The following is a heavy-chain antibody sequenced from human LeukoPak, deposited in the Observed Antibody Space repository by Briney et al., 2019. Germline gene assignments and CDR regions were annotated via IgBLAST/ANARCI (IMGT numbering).Heavy chain of an antibody. CDR2: VSASGANT. Sequence: GGSLRLSCAASGFTFSNYAMSWVRQAPGKGLEWVSAVSASGANTYYADSVKGRFTISRDNSKNTLYLQMNSLRAEDTAVYYCAQDPNHWGQGTLVTVSS. CDR1: GFTFSNYA. V-gene: IGHV3-23*01. CDR3: AQDPNH. J-gene: IGHJ5*02.